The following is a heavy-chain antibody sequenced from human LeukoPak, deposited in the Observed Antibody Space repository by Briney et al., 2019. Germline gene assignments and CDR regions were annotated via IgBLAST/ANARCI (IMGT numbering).Heavy chain of an antibody. CDR1: GFTFRDAW. V-gene: IGHV3-15*01. CDR3: AKHIYGVVSIQQ. CDR2: IRSKTDGGTT. Sequence: GGSLRLSCAASGFTFRDAWMTWVRQAPGKGLEWVGRIRSKTDGGTTDYAVSVQGRFTISRDDSKNTLYLQMSSLKTEDTAVYYCAKHIYGVVSIQQWGQGTLVAVSS. D-gene: IGHD3-3*01. J-gene: IGHJ1*01.